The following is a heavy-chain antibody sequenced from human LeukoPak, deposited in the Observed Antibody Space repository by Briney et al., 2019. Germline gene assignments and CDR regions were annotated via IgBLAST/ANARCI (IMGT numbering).Heavy chain of an antibody. J-gene: IGHJ4*02. Sequence: SETLSLTCTVSGASVSSGGYYWSWIRQPPGEGLEWVGYIYYSGSTNYNPSLKSRVTISVDTSKNQFSLKVNSVTAADTAIYYCARRGGSGRSFDYWGQGTLVTVSS. CDR3: ARRGGSGRSFDY. CDR2: IYYSGST. V-gene: IGHV4-61*08. D-gene: IGHD3-10*01. CDR1: GASVSSGGYY.